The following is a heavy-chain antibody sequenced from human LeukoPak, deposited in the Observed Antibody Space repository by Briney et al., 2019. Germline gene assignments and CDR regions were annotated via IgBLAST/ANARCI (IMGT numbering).Heavy chain of an antibody. Sequence: SETLSLACAVYGGSFSGYYWSWIRQPPGKGLEWIGEINHSGSTNYNPSLKSRVTISVDTSKNQFSLKLSSVTAADTAVYYCARRPRSTVTTMQDYWGQGTLVTVSS. CDR1: GGSFSGYY. J-gene: IGHJ4*02. D-gene: IGHD4-11*01. V-gene: IGHV4-34*01. CDR2: INHSGST. CDR3: ARRPRSTVTTMQDY.